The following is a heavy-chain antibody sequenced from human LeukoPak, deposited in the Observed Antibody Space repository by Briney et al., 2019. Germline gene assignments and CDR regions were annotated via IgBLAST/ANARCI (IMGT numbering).Heavy chain of an antibody. CDR2: IKQDGSEK. CDR1: GFTFRSFW. D-gene: IGHD6-13*01. J-gene: IGHJ4*02. V-gene: IGHV3-7*01. CDR3: ARVGSSSWYV. Sequence: GGSLRLSCAASGFTFRSFWMSWVRQAPGKGLEWVANIKQDGSEKFYVDSVKGRFTISRDNAKNSLYLQMNSLRAEDTAVYYCARVGSSSWYVWGQGTLVTVSS.